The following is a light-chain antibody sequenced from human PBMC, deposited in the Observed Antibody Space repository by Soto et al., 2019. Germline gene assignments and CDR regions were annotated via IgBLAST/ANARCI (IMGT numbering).Light chain of an antibody. CDR1: QRVSRN. V-gene: IGKV3-15*01. CDR2: DAS. J-gene: IGKJ1*01. Sequence: EIVMTQSPATLSVSPGERATLSCRASQRVSRNLAWYQQKPGQAPRLLIYDASTRATGIPDRFSGSGSETEFTLTISSLQSADYAIYYCQQYNNWPPWTFGQGTKVDIK. CDR3: QQYNNWPPWT.